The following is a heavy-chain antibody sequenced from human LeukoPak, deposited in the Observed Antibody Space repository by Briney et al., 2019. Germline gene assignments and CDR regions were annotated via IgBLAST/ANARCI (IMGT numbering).Heavy chain of an antibody. CDR1: GYSISSGYY. J-gene: IGHJ2*01. CDR3: ARDRYSSSGSEYFDL. CDR2: IYHSGST. D-gene: IGHD6-13*01. Sequence: SETLSLTCAVSGYSISSGYYWGWIRQPPGKGLEWIGSIYHSGSTYYNPSLKSRVTISVDTSKNQLSLKLSSVTAADTAVYYCARDRYSSSGSEYFDLWGRGTLVTVSS. V-gene: IGHV4-38-2*02.